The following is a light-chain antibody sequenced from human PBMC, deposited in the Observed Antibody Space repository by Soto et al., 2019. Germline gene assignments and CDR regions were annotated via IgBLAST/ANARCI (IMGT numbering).Light chain of an antibody. CDR3: SSYTRTSTYV. Sequence: SVLTQPASVSGSPGQSITISCTGTSSDVGAYNYVSWYQQHPGKAPSLMIYDVTNRPSGVSNRFSGSKSGNTASLTISGLQAEDEADYCCSSYTRTSTYVFGAGTKVTVL. V-gene: IGLV2-14*01. CDR2: DVT. CDR1: SSDVGAYNY. J-gene: IGLJ1*01.